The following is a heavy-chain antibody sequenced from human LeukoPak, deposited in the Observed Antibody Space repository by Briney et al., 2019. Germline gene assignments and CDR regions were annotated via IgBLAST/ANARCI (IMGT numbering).Heavy chain of an antibody. CDR1: GYTFTGYY. D-gene: IGHD6-19*01. Sequence: GASVKVSCKASGYTFTGYYMHWVRQAPGQGLEWMGWINPNSGGTNYAQKFQGRGTMTRDTSISTAYLELSRLRSDDKAVYYCARRSQWLVYDYWGQGTLVTVSS. CDR2: INPNSGGT. CDR3: ARRSQWLVYDY. V-gene: IGHV1-2*02. J-gene: IGHJ4*02.